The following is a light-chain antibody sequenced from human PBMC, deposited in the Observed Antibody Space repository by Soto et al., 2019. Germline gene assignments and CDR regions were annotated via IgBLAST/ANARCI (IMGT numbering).Light chain of an antibody. Sequence: DIQMTQSPSSLSASVGDRVTITCRASHGISNFLAWYQQKPGTVPKLLIYAASTLQSGVPSRFSGSGFGTDFTLNISSLQPEDVATYFCQKYSSAPFTFGPGTKVDIK. J-gene: IGKJ3*01. CDR1: HGISNF. CDR3: QKYSSAPFT. V-gene: IGKV1-27*01. CDR2: AAS.